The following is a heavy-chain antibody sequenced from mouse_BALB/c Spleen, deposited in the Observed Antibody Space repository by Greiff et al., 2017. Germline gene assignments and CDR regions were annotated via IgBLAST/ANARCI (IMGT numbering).Heavy chain of an antibody. CDR1: GYTFTSYW. CDR3: ARGIYDYAWFAY. D-gene: IGHD2-4*01. V-gene: IGHV1S81*02. Sequence: VQLQQPGAELVKPGASVKLSCKASGYTFTSYWMHWVKQRPGQGLEWIGEINPSNGRTNYNEKFKSKATLTVDKSSSTAYMQLSSLTSEDSAVYYCARGIYDYAWFAYWGQGTLVTVSA. CDR2: INPSNGRT. J-gene: IGHJ3*01.